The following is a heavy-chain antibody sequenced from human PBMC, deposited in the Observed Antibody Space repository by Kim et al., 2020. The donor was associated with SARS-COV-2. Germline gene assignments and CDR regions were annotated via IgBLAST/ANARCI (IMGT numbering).Heavy chain of an antibody. CDR2: IFDSGDT. CDR3: ARRVKSSPDYDSRANWFDP. V-gene: IGHV4-59*08. D-gene: IGHD3-22*01. Sequence: SETLSLTCTVSGGSISGYYWNWIRQSPGKGLEWIAYIFDSGDTYYNPSLRSRVTISRDTSKNQVYLKMEYVTAADTAVYYCARRVKSSPDYDSRANWFDP. J-gene: IGHJ5*02. CDR1: GGSISGYY.